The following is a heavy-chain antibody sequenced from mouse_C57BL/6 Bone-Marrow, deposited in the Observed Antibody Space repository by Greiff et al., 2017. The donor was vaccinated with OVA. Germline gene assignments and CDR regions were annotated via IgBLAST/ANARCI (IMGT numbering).Heavy chain of an antibody. Sequence: QVQLQQSGAELVRPGASVTLSCKASGYTFTDYEMHWVKQTPVHGLEWIGAIDPETGGTAYNQKFKGKAILTADKSSSTAYMELRSLTSEDSAVYYCTNGSSLNDYDMDYWGKGTSVTVSS. CDR3: TNGSSLNDYDMDY. D-gene: IGHD1-1*01. CDR1: GYTFTDYE. CDR2: IDPETGGT. J-gene: IGHJ4*01. V-gene: IGHV1-15*01.